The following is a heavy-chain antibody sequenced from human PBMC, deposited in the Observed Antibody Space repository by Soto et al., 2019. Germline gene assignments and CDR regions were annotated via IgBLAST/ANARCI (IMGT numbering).Heavy chain of an antibody. V-gene: IGHV1-69*01. J-gene: IGHJ6*02. CDR2: IIPIFGTA. D-gene: IGHD1-26*01. Sequence: QVQLVQSGAEVKKPGSSVKVSCKASGGTFSSYAISWVRQAPGQGLEWMGGIIPIFGTANYAQKFQGRVTITTDESTSTAYMELSRLRSEDTAVYYCARWVAGGSYHDYYYYGMDVWGQGTTVTVSS. CDR3: ARWVAGGSYHDYYYYGMDV. CDR1: GGTFSSYA.